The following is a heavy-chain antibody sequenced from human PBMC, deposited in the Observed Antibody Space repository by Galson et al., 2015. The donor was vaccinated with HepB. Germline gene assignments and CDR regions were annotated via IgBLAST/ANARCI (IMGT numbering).Heavy chain of an antibody. CDR2: ISGGGGST. CDR1: GFTFSSYV. D-gene: IGHD5-24*01. V-gene: IGHV3-23*01. J-gene: IGHJ4*02. CDR3: AKDRAQGDGYIDFDY. Sequence: SLRLSCAASGFTFSSYVMSWVRQAPGKGLEWVSDISGGGGSTYYADSVKGRFTISRGNSKNTLYLQMNSLRAEDTAVYYCAKDRAQGDGYIDFDYWGQGTLVTVSS.